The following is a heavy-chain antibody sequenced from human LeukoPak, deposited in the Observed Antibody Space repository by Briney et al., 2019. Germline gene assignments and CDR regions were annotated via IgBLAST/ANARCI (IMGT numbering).Heavy chain of an antibody. Sequence: KPSETLSLTCTVSGGSISSSSYYWGWIRQPPGKGLEWIGSIYYSGSTYYNPSLKSRVTISVDTSKNQFSLKLSSVTAADTAVYYCARIVVVVAATPRGAFDIWGQGTMVTVSS. CDR2: IYYSGST. CDR1: GGSISSSSYY. V-gene: IGHV4-39*07. CDR3: ARIVVVVAATPRGAFDI. D-gene: IGHD2-15*01. J-gene: IGHJ3*02.